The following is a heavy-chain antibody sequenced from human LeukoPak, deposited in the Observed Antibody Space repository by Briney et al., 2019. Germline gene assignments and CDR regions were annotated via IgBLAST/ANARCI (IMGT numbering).Heavy chain of an antibody. CDR1: GFTFSSYA. J-gene: IGHJ4*02. Sequence: TGGSLRLSCAASGFTFSSYAMSWVRQAPGKGLEWVSAISGSGGSTYYADSVKGRFTISRDNSKNMLYLQMNSLRAEDTAVYYCARDIEAAGLFLDYWGQGTLVTVSS. CDR2: ISGSGGST. V-gene: IGHV3-23*01. D-gene: IGHD6-13*01. CDR3: ARDIEAAGLFLDY.